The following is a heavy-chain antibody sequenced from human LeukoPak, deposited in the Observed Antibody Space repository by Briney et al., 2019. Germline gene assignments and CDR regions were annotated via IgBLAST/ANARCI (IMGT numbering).Heavy chain of an antibody. J-gene: IGHJ6*03. CDR1: GGSFSGYY. CDR2: INHSGST. V-gene: IGHV4-34*01. Sequence: PSETLSLTCAVYGGSFSGYYWSWIRQPPGKGLEWIGEINHSGSTNYNPSLKSRVTIPVNTSKNQFSLKLSSVTAADTAVYYCARHRLYGSGSYRYYYYYYYMDVWGKGTTVTVSS. D-gene: IGHD3-10*01. CDR3: ARHRLYGSGSYRYYYYYYYMDV.